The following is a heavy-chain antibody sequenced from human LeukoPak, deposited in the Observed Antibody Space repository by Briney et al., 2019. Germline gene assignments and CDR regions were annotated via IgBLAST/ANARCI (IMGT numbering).Heavy chain of an antibody. Sequence: GGSLRLSCAASGFTFSSYWMSWVRQAPGKGLEWVANIKQDGSEKYYVDSVKGRFTISRDNAKNSLYLQMNSLRAEDTAVYYCARPGGYSSRYPLDFWGQGTLVTVSS. CDR2: IKQDGSEK. CDR1: GFTFSSYW. CDR3: ARPGGYSSRYPLDF. V-gene: IGHV3-7*01. J-gene: IGHJ4*02. D-gene: IGHD6-13*01.